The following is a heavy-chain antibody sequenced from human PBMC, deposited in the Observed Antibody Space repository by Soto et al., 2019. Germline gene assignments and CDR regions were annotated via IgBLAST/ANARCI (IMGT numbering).Heavy chain of an antibody. J-gene: IGHJ5*02. CDR2: ISGHNGNT. D-gene: IGHD1-1*01. CDR1: GYTLTNYG. Sequence: QVQLVQSGDEVKKTGASVKVSCRASGYTLTNYGISWVRQAPGQGLFWMGWISGHNGNTLYAQNVQCRITLTIDTFTNTAYMELMRLKIDATDMYYCVRDWQLSPWGQGTLVTVSS. CDR3: VRDWQLSP. V-gene: IGHV1-18*01.